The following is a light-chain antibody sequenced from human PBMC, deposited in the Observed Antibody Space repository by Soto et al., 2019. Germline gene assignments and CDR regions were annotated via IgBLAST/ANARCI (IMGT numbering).Light chain of an antibody. J-gene: IGKJ4*01. CDR3: QQYNNWHPLT. CDR2: DAS. Sequence: TLSEGTLSFFPWETVFLSCMASQTVSSSLAWYQQKPGQAPRLLLYDASSRATGIPARFSGSGFGTDFTLTISSLQSKDFAVYYCQQYNNWHPLTFGGGTKVDIK. CDR1: QTVSSS. V-gene: IGKV3D-15*01.